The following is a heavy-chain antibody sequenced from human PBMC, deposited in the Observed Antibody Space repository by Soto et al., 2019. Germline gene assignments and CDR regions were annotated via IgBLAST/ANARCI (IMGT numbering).Heavy chain of an antibody. Sequence: GGSLRLSCAASGFTFSSYSMNWVRQAPGKGLEWVSSISSSSSYIYYADSVKGRFTISRDNSKNTLYLQMNSLRAEDTAVYYCAKDPYSGSYYYYGMDVWGQGTTVTVSS. CDR1: GFTFSSYS. V-gene: IGHV3-21*04. J-gene: IGHJ6*02. CDR3: AKDPYSGSYYYYGMDV. CDR2: ISSSSSYI. D-gene: IGHD1-1*01.